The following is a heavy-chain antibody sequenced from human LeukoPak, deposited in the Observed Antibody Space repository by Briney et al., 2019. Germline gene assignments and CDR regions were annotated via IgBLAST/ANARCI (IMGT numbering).Heavy chain of an antibody. CDR1: GFTFSSYA. CDR2: ISSSSSYI. V-gene: IGHV3-21*01. J-gene: IGHJ4*02. D-gene: IGHD5-18*01. Sequence: IPGGSLRLSCAASGFTFSSYAMSWVRHAPGKGLEWVSSISSSSSYIYYADSVKGRFTISRDNAKNSLYLQMNSLRAEDTAVYYCARETHEGYSYVLGYWGQGTLVTVSS. CDR3: ARETHEGYSYVLGY.